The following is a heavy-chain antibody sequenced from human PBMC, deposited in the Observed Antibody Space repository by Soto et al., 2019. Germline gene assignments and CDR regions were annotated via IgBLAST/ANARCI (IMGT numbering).Heavy chain of an antibody. Sequence: QVQLVESGGGVVQPGRSLRLSCAASGFTFSSYVMHWVRQAPGKGLDGVAVISYDGSNKYYADSVKGRFTISRDNSKNTLYVQMNSLRAEDTAVYYCAKTIHDYGDYYYGMDVWGQGTTVTVSS. CDR2: ISYDGSNK. CDR1: GFTFSSYV. J-gene: IGHJ6*02. CDR3: AKTIHDYGDYYYGMDV. V-gene: IGHV3-30*18. D-gene: IGHD4-17*01.